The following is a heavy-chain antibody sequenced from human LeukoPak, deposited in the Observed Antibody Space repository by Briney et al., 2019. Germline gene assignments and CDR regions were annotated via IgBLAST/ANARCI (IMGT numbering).Heavy chain of an antibody. V-gene: IGHV4-59*01. CDR2: IYYTGST. CDR1: GGSISTYY. CDR3: ARQSSDGYCTSTTCYGALDY. D-gene: IGHD2-2*01. J-gene: IGHJ4*02. Sequence: PSETLSLTCTVSGGSISTYYWTWIRQPPGKGLAWIGHIYYTGSTNYNPSLKSRVTISVDTSKNQFSLKLSSVTAADTAVYYCARQSSDGYCTSTTCYGALDYWGQGTLVTVSS.